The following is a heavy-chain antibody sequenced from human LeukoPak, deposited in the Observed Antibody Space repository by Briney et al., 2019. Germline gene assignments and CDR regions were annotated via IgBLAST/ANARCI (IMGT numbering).Heavy chain of an antibody. D-gene: IGHD3-10*01. CDR1: GFTFSSDS. J-gene: IGHJ4*02. Sequence: GEPLKISGAASGFTFSSDSMNWVRQAPGKGLGWVSSISSSRMYIYDAASVKGGFTISRDNAKLSLYLQMNSLRAEDTAVYSCARDRGTAFDYWGQGTLVPVSS. CDR2: ISSSRMYI. V-gene: IGHV3-21*01. CDR3: ARDRGTAFDY.